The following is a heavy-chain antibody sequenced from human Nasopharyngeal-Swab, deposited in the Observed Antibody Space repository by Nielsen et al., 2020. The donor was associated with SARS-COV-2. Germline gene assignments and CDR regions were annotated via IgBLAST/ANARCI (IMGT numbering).Heavy chain of an antibody. Sequence: GESLKISCTASGFTFGDYAMSWVRQAPGKGLEWVGFIRSKAYGGTTEYAASVKGRFTISRDDSKSIAYLQMNSLKTEDTAVYYCTSGFRSSGWFSYYYGMDVWGQGTTATVSS. CDR2: IRSKAYGGTT. D-gene: IGHD6-13*01. V-gene: IGHV3-49*04. CDR1: GFTFGDYA. J-gene: IGHJ6*02. CDR3: TSGFRSSGWFSYYYGMDV.